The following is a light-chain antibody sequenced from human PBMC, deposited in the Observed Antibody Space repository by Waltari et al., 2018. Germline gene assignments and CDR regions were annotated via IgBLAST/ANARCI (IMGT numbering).Light chain of an antibody. CDR3: LQYSSSPRT. CDR2: QAS. Sequence: DIQMTQSPSSLSASVGDTVTITCRASQSISIWLAWYQQKPGKAPKVLIYQASSLQSGVPSRFSGSGSGTDFTLIISSLQPEDFGIYYCLQYSSSPRTFGQGTKVEIK. V-gene: IGKV1-12*01. CDR1: QSISIW. J-gene: IGKJ1*01.